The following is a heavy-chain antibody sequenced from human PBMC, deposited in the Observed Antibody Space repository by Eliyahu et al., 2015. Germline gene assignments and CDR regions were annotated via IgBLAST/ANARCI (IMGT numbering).Heavy chain of an antibody. Sequence: QVQLVQSGAEVRKPGASVKVSCKASGYSFTDYYIXWVRQAPGQGLEWVGWINPSHGDSNYAQKFQGRVTMTRDTSTSTVHMELNSLRSDDTAVYYCARDGLWSNNWFDTWGQGTVVTVSS. CDR2: INPSHGDS. D-gene: IGHD3-3*01. CDR1: GYSFTDYY. J-gene: IGHJ5*02. CDR3: ARDGLWSNNWFDT. V-gene: IGHV1-2*02.